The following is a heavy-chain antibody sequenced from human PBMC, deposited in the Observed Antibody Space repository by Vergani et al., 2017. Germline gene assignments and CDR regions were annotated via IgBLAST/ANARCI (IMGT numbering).Heavy chain of an antibody. D-gene: IGHD6-13*01. J-gene: IGHJ6*02. CDR1: GFTFSSYA. CDR2: ISGSGGST. Sequence: EVQLVESGGGVVRPGGSLRLSCAASGFTFSSYAMSWVRQAPGKGLEWVSAISGSGGSTYYADSVKGRFTISRDNSKNTLYLQMNSLRAEDTAVYYCAKGAAGXGSGRYYYYYGMDVWGQGTTVTVSS. CDR3: AKGAAGXGSGRYYYYYGMDV. V-gene: IGHV3-23*04.